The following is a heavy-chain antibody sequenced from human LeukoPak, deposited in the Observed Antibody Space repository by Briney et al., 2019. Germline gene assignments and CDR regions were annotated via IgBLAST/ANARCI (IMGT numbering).Heavy chain of an antibody. CDR3: ARGSNHFDF. J-gene: IGHJ4*02. V-gene: IGHV4-59*01. D-gene: IGHD4-11*01. CDR2: MYYSGST. CDR1: GVSISSYY. Sequence: PSETLSLTCTVSGVSISSYYWSWIRQPPGKGLEWIGYMYYSGSTSYNPSLKSRVAISIDTSKNQFSLKLSSVTTADTAVYYRARGSNHFDFWGQGALVTVSS.